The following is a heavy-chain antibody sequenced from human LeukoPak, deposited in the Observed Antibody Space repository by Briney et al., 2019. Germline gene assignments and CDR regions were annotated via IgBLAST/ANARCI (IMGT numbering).Heavy chain of an antibody. CDR3: TTEDYGDYVPDY. CDR2: ISGSGGTT. D-gene: IGHD4-17*01. Sequence: PGGSLRLSCAASGFTFSSYAMSWVRQAPGKGLEWVSSISGSGGTTYSAESVKGQFTISRDNSKTTLYLQMNSLKTEDTAVYYCTTEDYGDYVPDYWGQGTLVTVSS. V-gene: IGHV3-23*01. CDR1: GFTFSSYA. J-gene: IGHJ4*02.